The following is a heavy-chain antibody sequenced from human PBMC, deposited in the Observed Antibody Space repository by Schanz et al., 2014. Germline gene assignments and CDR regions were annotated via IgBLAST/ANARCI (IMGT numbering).Heavy chain of an antibody. Sequence: QVQLVQSGAEVKKPGASVKVSCKASGYTFTSDSMHWVRQAPGQGFEWMGMINPSGGSTTYAQKCQGRVTMTRDTSTSTVYMELSSLRSEDTAVYYCARDGVDAAAGGNYWGQGTLVTVSS. CDR2: INPSGGST. CDR1: GYTFTSDS. J-gene: IGHJ4*02. CDR3: ARDGVDAAAGGNY. V-gene: IGHV1-46*03. D-gene: IGHD6-13*01.